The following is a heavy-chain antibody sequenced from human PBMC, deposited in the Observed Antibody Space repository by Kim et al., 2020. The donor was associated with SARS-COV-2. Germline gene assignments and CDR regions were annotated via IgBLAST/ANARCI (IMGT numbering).Heavy chain of an antibody. V-gene: IGHV3-23*01. Sequence: GSLRLSCAASGFTFSSYGMSWVRQAPGKGLDWVSAISGSGNSIYYADSVRGRFTISRDNSLNMLFLQIDSLRAEDTAVYYFARGPYCSSSSCYPLGHFD. D-gene: IGHD2-2*01. J-gene: IGHJ4*01. CDR1: GFTFSSYG. CDR2: ISGSGNSI. CDR3: ARGPYCSSSSCYPLGHFD.